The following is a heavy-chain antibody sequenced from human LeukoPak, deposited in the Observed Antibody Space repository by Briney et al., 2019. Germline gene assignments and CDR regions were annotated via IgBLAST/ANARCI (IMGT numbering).Heavy chain of an antibody. CDR1: GYTFTSSG. Sequence: ASVKVSCKASGYTFTSSGISWVRQAPGQGLEWMGWINAYNGDTNYAQKLQGRVTMTTDTSTSTAYMELRNLRSDDTAVYYCARDFPPVGATTVFTYYYYGMDIWGQGTTVTVSS. CDR2: INAYNGDT. D-gene: IGHD1-26*01. J-gene: IGHJ6*02. CDR3: ARDFPPVGATTVFTYYYYGMDI. V-gene: IGHV1-18*01.